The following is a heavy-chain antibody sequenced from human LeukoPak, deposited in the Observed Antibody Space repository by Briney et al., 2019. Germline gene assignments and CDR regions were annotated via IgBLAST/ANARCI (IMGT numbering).Heavy chain of an antibody. CDR2: IYHSGST. J-gene: IGHJ4*02. CDR3: ASIQSIAAAGSVDY. CDR1: GYSISSGYY. Sequence: PSETLSLTCAVSGYSISSGYYWGWIRQPPGKGLEWIGSIYHSGSTYYNPSLKSRVTISVDTSKNQFSLKLSSVTAADTAVYYCASIQSIAAAGSVDYWGQGTLVTVSS. V-gene: IGHV4-38-2*01. D-gene: IGHD6-13*01.